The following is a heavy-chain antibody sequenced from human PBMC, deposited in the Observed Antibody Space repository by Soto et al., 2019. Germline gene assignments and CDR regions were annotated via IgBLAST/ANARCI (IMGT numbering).Heavy chain of an antibody. D-gene: IGHD3-9*01. V-gene: IGHV1-58*01. CDR3: AAGRLRYFDWLPLYNWFDP. Sequence: SVKVSCKASGFTFTSSAVQWVRQARGQRLEWIGWIVVGSGNTNYAQKFQERVTITRDMSTSTAYMELSSLRSEDTAVYYCAAGRLRYFDWLPLYNWFDPWGQGTLVTVSS. J-gene: IGHJ5*02. CDR1: GFTFTSSA. CDR2: IVVGSGNT.